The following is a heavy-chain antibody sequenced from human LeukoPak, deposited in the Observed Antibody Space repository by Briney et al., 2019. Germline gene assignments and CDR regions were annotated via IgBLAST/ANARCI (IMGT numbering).Heavy chain of an antibody. CDR3: ARDCIGCHGFDY. V-gene: IGHV1-18*01. Sequence: ASVKVSCKASGYTFISYGISWVRQAPGQGLEWMGWVSAYADDTNYVQKFQGRVTMTTDTSTSTAYMELRSLRFDDTAVYYCARDCIGCHGFDYWGQGTLVTVSS. J-gene: IGHJ4*02. CDR1: GYTFISYG. CDR2: VSAYADDT. D-gene: IGHD2-15*01.